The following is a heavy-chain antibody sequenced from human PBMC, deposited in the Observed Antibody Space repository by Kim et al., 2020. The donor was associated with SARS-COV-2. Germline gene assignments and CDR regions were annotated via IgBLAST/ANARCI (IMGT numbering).Heavy chain of an antibody. J-gene: IGHJ4*02. D-gene: IGHD6-19*01. CDR3: ARDTSVWHGSLNY. CDR2: IYSSGIT. CDR1: GFTVSSNS. Sequence: GGSLRLSCAASGFTVSSNSMTWVRQAPGKGLEWVSTIYSSGITHYADSLKGRFTLSRDDSKNTLFLQMNSLRAEDTAVYYCARDTSVWHGSLNYWGQGTLVTVSS. V-gene: IGHV3-53*01.